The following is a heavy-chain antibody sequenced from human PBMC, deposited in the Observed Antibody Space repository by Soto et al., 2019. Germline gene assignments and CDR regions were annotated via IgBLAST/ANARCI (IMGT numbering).Heavy chain of an antibody. J-gene: IGHJ4*02. CDR2: IIPIFGTA. D-gene: IGHD6-13*01. CDR1: GGTFSSSS. CDR3: ARPIRYYCAKGGSSSWYCDY. Sequence: SVKVSCKASGGTFSSSSISWVRQAPGQGLEWMGGIIPIFGTANYTQKFQGRVTITADESTSTAYMELSSLSSDDTAVYYCARPIRYYCAKGGSSSWYCDYWGQGTLVTVSS. V-gene: IGHV1-69*13.